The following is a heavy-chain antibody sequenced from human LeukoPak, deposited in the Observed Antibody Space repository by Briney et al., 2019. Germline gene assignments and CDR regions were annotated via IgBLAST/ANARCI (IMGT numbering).Heavy chain of an antibody. Sequence: SETLSLTCTVSGGSINDYYLSWIRQPPGKGLEWIGYVYDTGSTSYNPSLKSRVFMSVDTSTNQFSLMLSSVTAADTAMYYCARGTKTGYTGYDWNNWGQGSLVTVSS. CDR2: VYDTGST. J-gene: IGHJ4*02. V-gene: IGHV4-59*01. CDR3: ARGTKTGYTGYDWNN. CDR1: GGSINDYY. D-gene: IGHD5-12*01.